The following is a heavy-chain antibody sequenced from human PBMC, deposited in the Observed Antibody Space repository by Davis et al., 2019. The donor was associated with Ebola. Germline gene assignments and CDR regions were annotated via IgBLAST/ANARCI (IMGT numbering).Heavy chain of an antibody. CDR1: GYTFTSYD. J-gene: IGHJ6*04. CDR2: MNPNSGNT. Sequence: ASVKVSCKASGYTFTSYDINWVRQAPGQGLEWMGWMNPNSGNTGYAQKFQGRVTLTRNTSISTAYMELSSLRSEDTAVYYCASGLWGSRGMDVWGKGTTVTVSS. CDR3: ASGLWGSRGMDV. V-gene: IGHV1-8*01. D-gene: IGHD3-16*01.